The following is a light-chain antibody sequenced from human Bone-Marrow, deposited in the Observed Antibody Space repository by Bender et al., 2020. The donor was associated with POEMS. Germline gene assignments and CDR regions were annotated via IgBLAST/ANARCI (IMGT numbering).Light chain of an antibody. CDR3: TSYSSTGLL. CDR1: DSDVGAYDS. V-gene: IGLV2-14*01. J-gene: IGLJ2*01. Sequence: QSALTQPASVSGSPGQSIAISCTGTDSDVGAYDSVSWYQQRPGKTPQVIIFDVTNRPSGVSNRLSGSKSGNTASLTISELQAEFEANYYCTSYSSTGLLFGGGTKLTVL. CDR2: DVT.